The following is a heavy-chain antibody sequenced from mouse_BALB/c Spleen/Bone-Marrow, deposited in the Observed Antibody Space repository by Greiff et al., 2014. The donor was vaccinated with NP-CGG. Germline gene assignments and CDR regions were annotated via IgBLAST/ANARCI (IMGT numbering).Heavy chain of an antibody. CDR3: ARDRGLLRFDY. D-gene: IGHD2-3*01. CDR1: GFTFTDYY. J-gene: IGHJ2*01. Sequence: EVKVEESGGGLVQPGGSLRLSCATSGFTFTDYYMSWVRQPPGKALEWLGFIRNKANGYTTEYSASVKGRFTISRDNSQSILYLQMNTLRAEDSATYYCARDRGLLRFDYWGQGTTLTVSS. V-gene: IGHV7-3*02. CDR2: IRNKANGYTT.